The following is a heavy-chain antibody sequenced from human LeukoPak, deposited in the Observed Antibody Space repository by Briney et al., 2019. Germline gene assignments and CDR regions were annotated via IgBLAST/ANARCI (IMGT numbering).Heavy chain of an antibody. Sequence: SETLSLTCTVSSGSLSSHYWSWIRQPPGKGLELIGYIYYSGSTNYNPSLKSRVTISVDTSKNQFSLKLSSVTAADTAVYYCARDLGYCSGGRCYSGYFQHWGQGTLVTVSS. CDR3: ARDLGYCSGGRCYSGYFQH. D-gene: IGHD2-15*01. J-gene: IGHJ1*01. V-gene: IGHV4-59*11. CDR1: SGSLSSHY. CDR2: IYYSGST.